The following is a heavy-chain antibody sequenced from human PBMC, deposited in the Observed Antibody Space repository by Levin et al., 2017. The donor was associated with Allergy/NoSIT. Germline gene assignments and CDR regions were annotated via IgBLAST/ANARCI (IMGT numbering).Heavy chain of an antibody. CDR2: ISGSGGST. CDR3: AKGPYTMVQGVPYLDY. Sequence: GESLKISCAASGFTFSSYAMSWVRQAPGKGLEWVSAISGSGGSTYYADSVKGRFTISRDNSKNTLYLQMNSLRAEDTAVYYCAKGPYTMVQGVPYLDYWGQGTLVTVSS. CDR1: GFTFSSYA. D-gene: IGHD3-10*01. J-gene: IGHJ4*02. V-gene: IGHV3-23*01.